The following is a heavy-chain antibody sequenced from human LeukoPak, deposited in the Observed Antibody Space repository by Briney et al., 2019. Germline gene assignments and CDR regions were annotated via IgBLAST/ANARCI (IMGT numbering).Heavy chain of an antibody. CDR2: MNPNSGNT. J-gene: IGHJ6*03. Sequence: ASVKVSCKASGYTFTTYDINWVRQATGRGLEWMGWMNPNSGNTGYAQKFQGRVTITRNTSISTAYMELSSLRSEDTAVYYCARAQYPQYYMDVWGKGTTVTVSS. CDR1: GYTFTTYD. D-gene: IGHD2-2*01. CDR3: ARAQYPQYYMDV. V-gene: IGHV1-8*03.